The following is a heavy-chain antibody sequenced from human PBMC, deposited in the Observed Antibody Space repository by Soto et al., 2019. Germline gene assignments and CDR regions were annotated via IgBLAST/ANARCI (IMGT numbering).Heavy chain of an antibody. CDR3: ARGGVVDYGDYNT. CDR1: GATLNNYI. CDR2: IIPILGIP. D-gene: IGHD4-17*01. J-gene: IGHJ5*02. Sequence: QVNLVQSGAEVRKPGSSVKVSCKTSGATLNNYIIGWVRQAPGQGLEWMGRIIPILGIPNYSQRFQDRLTITADRSKSPLYMELSSLRSDDTAIYFCARGGVVDYGDYNTWGQGTLVTVSS. V-gene: IGHV1-69*02.